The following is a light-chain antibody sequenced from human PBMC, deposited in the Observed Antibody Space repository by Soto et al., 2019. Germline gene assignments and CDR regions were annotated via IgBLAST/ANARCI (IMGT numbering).Light chain of an antibody. CDR2: GAS. J-gene: IGKJ5*01. V-gene: IGKV3-15*01. CDR1: QSVSGSH. Sequence: TQSPCALALSPGERATLSCRGMQSVSGSHLEWYQQKPGQAPRLLIYGASTRATGIPARFSGSGSGTEFTLTIRSLPSEDFAVYYCQQYSNWPPITFGQGTRLEVK. CDR3: QQYSNWPPIT.